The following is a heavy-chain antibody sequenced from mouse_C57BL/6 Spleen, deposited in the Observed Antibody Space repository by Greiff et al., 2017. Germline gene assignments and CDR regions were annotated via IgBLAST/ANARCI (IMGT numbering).Heavy chain of an antibody. CDR2: IDPSDSYT. CDR1: GYTFTSYW. V-gene: IGHV1-59*01. Sequence: QVHVKQPGAELVRPGTSVKLSCKASGYTFTSYWMHWVKQRPGQGLEWIGVIDPSDSYTNYNQKFKGKATLTVDTSSSTAYMQLSSLTSEDSAVYYCARYYSNYWYFDVWGTGTTVTVSS. CDR3: ARYYSNYWYFDV. D-gene: IGHD2-5*01. J-gene: IGHJ1*03.